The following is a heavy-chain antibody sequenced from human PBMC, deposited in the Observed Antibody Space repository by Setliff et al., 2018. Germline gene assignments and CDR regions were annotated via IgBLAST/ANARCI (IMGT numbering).Heavy chain of an antibody. D-gene: IGHD2-2*01. CDR2: IYTSGST. V-gene: IGHV4-61*09. CDR1: GGSISSSSYY. CDR3: ARLGGSSTSGGFYYFYYYMDV. Sequence: SETLSLTCTVSGGSISSSSYYWGWIRQPAGKGLEWIGHIYTSGSTNYNPSLKSRVTISVDTSKNQFSLKLSSVTAADTAVYYCARLGGSSTSGGFYYFYYYMDVWGKGTTVTVSS. J-gene: IGHJ6*03.